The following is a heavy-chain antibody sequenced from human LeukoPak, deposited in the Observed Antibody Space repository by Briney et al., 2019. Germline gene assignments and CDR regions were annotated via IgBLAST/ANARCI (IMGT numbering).Heavy chain of an antibody. V-gene: IGHV4-38-2*02. Sequence: SETLSLTCAVSGYSISSGYYWGWIRQPPGKGLEWIGSIYHSGSTYYNPSLKSRVTISVDTSKNQFSLKLSSVIAADTAVYYCARDPYYDILTGYFEGRDYWGQGTLVTVSS. D-gene: IGHD3-9*01. J-gene: IGHJ4*02. CDR3: ARDPYYDILTGYFEGRDY. CDR2: IYHSGST. CDR1: GYSISSGYY.